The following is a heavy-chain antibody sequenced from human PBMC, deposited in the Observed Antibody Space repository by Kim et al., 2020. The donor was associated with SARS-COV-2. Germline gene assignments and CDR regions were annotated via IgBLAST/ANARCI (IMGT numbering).Heavy chain of an antibody. Sequence: SVKVSCKASGGNFSSYAISWVRQAPGQGLEWMGGIIPIFGTANYAQKFQGRVTITADESTSTAYMELSSLRSEDTAVYYCARGPESRYGSGSYYHPNTRYYGMDVWGQGTTVTVSS. CDR3: ARGPESRYGSGSYYHPNTRYYGMDV. J-gene: IGHJ6*02. D-gene: IGHD3-10*01. CDR1: GGNFSSYA. V-gene: IGHV1-69*13. CDR2: IIPIFGTA.